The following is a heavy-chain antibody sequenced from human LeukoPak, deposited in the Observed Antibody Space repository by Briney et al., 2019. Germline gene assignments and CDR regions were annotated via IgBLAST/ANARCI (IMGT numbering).Heavy chain of an antibody. CDR2: ISDTGKT. CDR1: GAPLSSYY. J-gene: IGHJ4*02. Sequence: SETLSLTCSVSGAPLSSYYWGWIRQSPGKGLEWLGYISDTGKTDYNPSLKSRGTLSLDTSKNQFSLRLTSVTAADTAVYYCVTGYYEPFDNWGQGTLVTVSS. CDR3: VTGYYEPFDN. D-gene: IGHD3-3*01. V-gene: IGHV4-59*01.